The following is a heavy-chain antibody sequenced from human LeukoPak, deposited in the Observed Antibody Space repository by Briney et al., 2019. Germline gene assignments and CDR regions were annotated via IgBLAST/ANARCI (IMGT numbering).Heavy chain of an antibody. CDR2: IYYSGST. Sequence: PSETLSLTCTVSGGSISSSSYYWGWIRQPPGKGLEWIGSIYYSGSTYYNPSLKSRVTISVDTSRNQFSLKLRSVTAADTAVYYCARLKYYYASGTYYFDYWGQGTLVTVSS. V-gene: IGHV4-39*01. CDR3: ARLKYYYASGTYYFDY. J-gene: IGHJ4*02. CDR1: GGSISSSSYY. D-gene: IGHD3-10*01.